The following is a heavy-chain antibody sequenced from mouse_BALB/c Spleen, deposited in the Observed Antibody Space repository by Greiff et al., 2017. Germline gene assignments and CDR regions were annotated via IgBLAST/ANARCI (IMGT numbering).Heavy chain of an antibody. CDR1: GFTFSSFG. J-gene: IGHJ2*01. CDR2: ISSGSSTI. D-gene: IGHD2-3*01. Sequence: EVKVGESGGGLVQPGGSRKLSCAASGFTFSSFGMHWVRQAPEKGLEWVAYISSGSSTIYYADTVKGRFTISRDNPKNTLFLQMTSLRSEDTAMYYCARYGDGYPDYWGQGTTLTVSS. CDR3: ARYGDGYPDY. V-gene: IGHV5-17*02.